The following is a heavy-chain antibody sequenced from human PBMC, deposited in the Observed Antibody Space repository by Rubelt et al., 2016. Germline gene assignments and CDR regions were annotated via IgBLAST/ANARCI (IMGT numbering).Heavy chain of an antibody. CDR3: ARNVWCGGDCSPFDY. CDR1: GYTFTGYY. Sequence: GYTFTGYYMHWVRQAPGQGLEWMGWINPNSGGTNYAQKFQGRVTMTRDTSISTAYMELSRLRSDDTAVYYCARNVWCGGDCSPFDYWGQGTLVTVSS. CDR2: INPNSGGT. V-gene: IGHV1-2*02. J-gene: IGHJ4*02. D-gene: IGHD2-21*02.